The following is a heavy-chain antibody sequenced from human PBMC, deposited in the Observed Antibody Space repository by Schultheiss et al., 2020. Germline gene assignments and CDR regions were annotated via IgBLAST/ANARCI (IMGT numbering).Heavy chain of an antibody. CDR1: GGSISSSNYY. J-gene: IGHJ4*02. V-gene: IGHV4-30-4*08. D-gene: IGHD6-19*01. CDR2: IYYSGST. Sequence: SETLSLTCTVSGGSISSSNYYWGWIRQHPGKGLEWIGYIYYSGSTYYNPSLKSRVTISVDTSKNQLSLKLSSVAAADTAVYYCARISTGWHFDYWGQGTLVTVSS. CDR3: ARISTGWHFDY.